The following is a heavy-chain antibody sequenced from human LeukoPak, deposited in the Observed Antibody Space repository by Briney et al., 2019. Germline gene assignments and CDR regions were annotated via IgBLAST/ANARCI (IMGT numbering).Heavy chain of an antibody. CDR1: GFIFSSYG. CDR3: AKGQLVDYGMDV. J-gene: IGHJ6*02. Sequence: GRSLRLSCAASGFIFSSYGMHCVRQAPGKGLEWVAVTSYDGSHIYYADSVKGRFTISRDTSKNTLYLQMNSLRAEDTAVYYCAKGQLVDYGMDVWGQGTTVTVS. V-gene: IGHV3-30*18. CDR2: TSYDGSHI. D-gene: IGHD6-13*01.